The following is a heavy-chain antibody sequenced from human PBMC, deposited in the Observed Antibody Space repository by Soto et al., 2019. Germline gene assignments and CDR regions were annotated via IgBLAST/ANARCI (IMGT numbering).Heavy chain of an antibody. J-gene: IGHJ3*02. CDR1: GASINSAGYY. Sequence: SETLSLTCTVSGASINSAGYYWTWIRQYPGKGLEWIGYIYYSGSTFYNPSLKSRVIISLDTSENQFSLRLTSVTAADTAVYYCVRGPVEYAFDIWGQGTMVTVSS. CDR2: IYYSGST. V-gene: IGHV4-31*03. CDR3: VRGPVEYAFDI.